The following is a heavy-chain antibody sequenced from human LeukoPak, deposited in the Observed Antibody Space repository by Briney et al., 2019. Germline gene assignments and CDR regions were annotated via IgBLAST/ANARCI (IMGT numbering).Heavy chain of an antibody. D-gene: IGHD5-18*01. CDR2: LYYTGST. J-gene: IGHJ4*02. CDR3: VCRVDTAMVIAY. V-gene: IGHV4-39*01. Sequence: SETLSLTCSVSGGSISSSTYYWGWIRQPPGKGLEWIGTLYYTGSTYYNPSLKSRVTISVDTSKNQFSLKLSSVTAADTAVYYCVCRVDTAMVIAYWGQGILVTVSS. CDR1: GGSISSSTYY.